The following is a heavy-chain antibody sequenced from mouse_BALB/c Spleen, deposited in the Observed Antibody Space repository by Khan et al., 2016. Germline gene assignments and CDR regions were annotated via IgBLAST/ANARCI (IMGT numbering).Heavy chain of an antibody. CDR1: GYTFTSYT. D-gene: IGHD2-4*01. V-gene: IGHV1-4*02. Sequence: QVQLKQSAAELARPGASVKMSCKASGYTFTSYTMHWVKQRPGQGLEWIGYINPSSGYTDYNQKFKDKTTLTADKSSSTAYMQLSSLTSEDSAVYYGERWRLRRETCAYRGQGTLVTVSA. CDR3: ERWRLRRETCAY. J-gene: IGHJ3*01. CDR2: INPSSGYT.